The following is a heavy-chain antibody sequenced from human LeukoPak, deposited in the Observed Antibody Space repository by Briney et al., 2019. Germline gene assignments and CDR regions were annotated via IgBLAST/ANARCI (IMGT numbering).Heavy chain of an antibody. J-gene: IGHJ6*02. D-gene: IGHD2/OR15-2a*01. CDR1: GYTFTSYY. V-gene: IGHV1-46*01. CDR3: ARDDANMYGMDV. CDR2: INPGGGST. Sequence: ASVKVSCKASGYTFTSYYMHWVRQAPGQGLEWMGIINPGGGSTSYAQKFQGRVTMTRDTSTSTVYMELSSLRSEDTAVYYCARDDANMYGMDVWGQGTTVTVSS.